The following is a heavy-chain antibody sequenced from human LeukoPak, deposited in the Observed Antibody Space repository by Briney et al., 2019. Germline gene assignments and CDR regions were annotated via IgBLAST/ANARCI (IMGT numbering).Heavy chain of an antibody. J-gene: IGHJ4*02. CDR2: ISSSGSTI. CDR1: GFTFSSYV. CDR3: ARGGDSSGYYYGVTNY. Sequence: GALRLSCAASGFTFSSYVMGWVRQAPGKGLEWVSYISSSGSTIYYADSVKGRFTISRDNAKNSLYLQMNSLRAEDTAVYYCARGGDSSGYYYGVTNYWGQGTLVTVSS. V-gene: IGHV3-48*04. D-gene: IGHD3-22*01.